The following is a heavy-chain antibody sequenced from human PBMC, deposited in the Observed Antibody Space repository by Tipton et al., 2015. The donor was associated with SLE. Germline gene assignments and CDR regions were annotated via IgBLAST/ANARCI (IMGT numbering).Heavy chain of an antibody. CDR2: IKQDGSEK. D-gene: IGHD3-22*01. CDR1: GFTFSSYW. Sequence: SLRLSCADSGFTFSSYWMSWVRQAPGKGLEWVANIKQDGSEKYYVDSVKGRFTISRDNAKNSLYLQMNSLRAEDTAVYYCAREGYYDSSGYSDAFDIWGQGTMVTVSS. J-gene: IGHJ3*02. V-gene: IGHV3-7*01. CDR3: AREGYYDSSGYSDAFDI.